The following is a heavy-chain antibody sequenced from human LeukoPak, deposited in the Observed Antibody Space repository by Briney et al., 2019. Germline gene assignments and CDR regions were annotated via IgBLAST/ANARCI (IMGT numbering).Heavy chain of an antibody. D-gene: IGHD1-26*01. CDR1: GFTFSSYA. Sequence: GGSLRLSCAASGFTFSSYAMHWVRQAPGKGLEWVAVISYDGSNKYYADSVKGRFTISRDNSKNTLYLQMNSLRAEDTAVYYCARAGWSGSYRKIDYWGQGTLVTVSS. CDR3: ARAGWSGSYRKIDY. V-gene: IGHV3-30-3*01. J-gene: IGHJ4*02. CDR2: ISYDGSNK.